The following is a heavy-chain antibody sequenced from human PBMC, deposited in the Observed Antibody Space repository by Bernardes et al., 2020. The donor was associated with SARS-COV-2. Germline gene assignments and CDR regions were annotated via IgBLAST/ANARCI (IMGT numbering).Heavy chain of an antibody. CDR1: GASINNFY. CDR3: ARAERLYDSGWYFDT. V-gene: IGHV4-59*01. Sequence: SETLSLTCTVSGASINNFYWTWIRQSPQKGLEWIGYIYYSGRTNYHPSLKSRATILIDTSRSQFSLQLNSVTAADTAVYFCARAERLYDSGWYFDTWGQGNLVTVSS. D-gene: IGHD6-19*01. CDR2: IYYSGRT. J-gene: IGHJ4*02.